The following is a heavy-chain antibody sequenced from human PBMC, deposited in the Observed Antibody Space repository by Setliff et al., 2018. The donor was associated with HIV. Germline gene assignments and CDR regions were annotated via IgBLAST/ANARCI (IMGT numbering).Heavy chain of an antibody. Sequence: PGESLRLSCAASGFTFHTYTINWVRQAPGKGLEWVSYISSSSITTYYADSAKGRFIVSRDNAKSTLFLQMNSLRAEDTAMYYCARTVDYKGLDTWGQGTMVTVSS. CDR1: GFTFHTYT. CDR2: ISSSSITT. V-gene: IGHV3-48*01. J-gene: IGHJ3*02. D-gene: IGHD4-4*01. CDR3: ARTVDYKGLDT.